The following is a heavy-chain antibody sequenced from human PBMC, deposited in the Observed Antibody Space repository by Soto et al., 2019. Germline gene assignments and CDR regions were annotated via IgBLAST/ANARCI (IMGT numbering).Heavy chain of an antibody. CDR2: ISWDGGST. V-gene: IGHV3-43*01. CDR1: GFTFDDYT. CDR3: AKAQIVKAPVPVTTIPQPNLLYYYYGMDV. Sequence: GGSLRLSCAASGFTFDDYTMHWVRQAPGKGLEWVSLISWDGGSTYYADSVKGRFTISRDNSKNSLYLQMNSLRTEDTALYYCAKAQIVKAPVPVTTIPQPNLLYYYYGMDVWGQGTTVTVSS. D-gene: IGHD5-12*01. J-gene: IGHJ6*02.